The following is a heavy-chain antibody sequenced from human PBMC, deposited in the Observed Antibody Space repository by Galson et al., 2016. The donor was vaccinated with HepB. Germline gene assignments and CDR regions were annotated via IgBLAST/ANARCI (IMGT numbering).Heavy chain of an antibody. CDR2: VYPVDSDT. V-gene: IGHV5-51*01. CDR1: GYMFSTYW. D-gene: IGHD2-2*01. Sequence: QSGAEVKKPGESLRISCPASGYMFSTYWIAWVRQMPGKGLEWMGVVYPVDSDTRYRPSPQGPVTISADKSVNTAYLQWASLKASDTGIYYCARLGSCSSTSCWGAGLNWFDSWGQGTQVTVSS. CDR3: ARLGSCSSTSCWGAGLNWFDS. J-gene: IGHJ5*01.